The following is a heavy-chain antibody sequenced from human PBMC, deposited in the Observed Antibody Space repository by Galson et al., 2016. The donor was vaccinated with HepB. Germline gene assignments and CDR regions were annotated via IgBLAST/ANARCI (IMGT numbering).Heavy chain of an antibody. CDR2: INQDGSET. D-gene: IGHD4-23*01. V-gene: IGHV3-7*01. CDR3: ARETHGGHYDEN. Sequence: SLRLSCAVSGLTFSDYWMSWVRQAPGKGLEWVANINQDGSETYFLDSVKGRFTISRDNAKNSLYLQMNSLRGEDTAVYYCARETHGGHYDENWGQGTLVTVCS. J-gene: IGHJ1*01. CDR1: GLTFSDYW.